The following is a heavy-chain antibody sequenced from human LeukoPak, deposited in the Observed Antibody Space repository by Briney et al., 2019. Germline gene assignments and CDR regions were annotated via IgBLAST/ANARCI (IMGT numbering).Heavy chain of an antibody. D-gene: IGHD3-10*01. CDR1: GYTFTSYD. CDR3: ARRPPFRLTMVRAYDY. V-gene: IGHV1-8*01. CDR2: MNPNSGNT. Sequence: ASVKVSCKASGYTFTSYDINWARQATGQGLEWMGWMNPNSGNTGYAQKFQGRVTMTRNTSISTAYMELSSLRSEDTAVYYCARRPPFRLTMVRAYDYWGQGTLVTVSS. J-gene: IGHJ4*02.